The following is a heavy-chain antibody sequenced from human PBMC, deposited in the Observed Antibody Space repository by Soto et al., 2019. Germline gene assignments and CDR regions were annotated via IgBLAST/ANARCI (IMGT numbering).Heavy chain of an antibody. D-gene: IGHD1-1*01. Sequence: PPETLSLTCDVSGDSLTNNHWWSWVRQAPGKGLEWIGEIWHTGRPNYNPSLKSRVTISRDTSQNQFSLRLSSMTAADTAVYYCARGEGVRDERENWFDPWGQGTLVTVSS. CDR3: ARGEGVRDERENWFDP. V-gene: IGHV4-4*03. CDR1: GDSLTNNHW. J-gene: IGHJ5*02. CDR2: IWHTGRP.